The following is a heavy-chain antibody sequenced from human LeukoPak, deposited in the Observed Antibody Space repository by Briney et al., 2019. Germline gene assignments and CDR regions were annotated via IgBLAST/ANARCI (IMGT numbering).Heavy chain of an antibody. V-gene: IGHV3-30*03. D-gene: IGHD3-22*01. CDR2: ISYDGSTT. J-gene: IGHJ4*02. CDR3: ARDQDYSDRSGYYYVFYY. Sequence: GGSLGLSCAASGFTFSGHGMHWVRQAPGKGLEWVAIISYDGSTTYYADSVKGRFTISRDNSKYTLFLQMNSLRAEDTAVYYCARDQDYSDRSGYYYVFYYWGQGTLVTVSS. CDR1: GFTFSGHG.